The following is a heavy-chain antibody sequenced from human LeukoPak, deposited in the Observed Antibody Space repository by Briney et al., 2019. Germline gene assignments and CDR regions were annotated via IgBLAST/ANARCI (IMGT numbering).Heavy chain of an antibody. CDR3: ARDGSGWYYFDY. D-gene: IGHD6-19*01. V-gene: IGHV3-74*01. CDR2: INSDGSST. J-gene: IGHJ4*02. CDR1: GFTFSSYW. Sequence: GGSLRLSCAASGFTFSSYWMHWVRQAPGKGLVWVSRINSDGSSTSYADSVKGRLTISRDNAKNTLYLQMNSLRAEDTAVYYCARDGSGWYYFDYWGQGTLVTVSS.